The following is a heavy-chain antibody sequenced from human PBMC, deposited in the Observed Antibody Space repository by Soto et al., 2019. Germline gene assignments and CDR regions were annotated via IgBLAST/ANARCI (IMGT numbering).Heavy chain of an antibody. CDR1: GGSISSGGYS. J-gene: IGHJ6*02. CDR3: ARDWYCSSTSCHPGGMDV. D-gene: IGHD2-2*01. CDR2: IYYSGST. Sequence: PSETLSLTCTVSGGSISSGGYSWTWIRQHPGMGLEWIGYIYYSGSTYYNPSIKSRVTISVDTSKNQFSLKLSSVTAADTAVYYCARDWYCSSTSCHPGGMDVWGQGTTVTVSS. V-gene: IGHV4-31*03.